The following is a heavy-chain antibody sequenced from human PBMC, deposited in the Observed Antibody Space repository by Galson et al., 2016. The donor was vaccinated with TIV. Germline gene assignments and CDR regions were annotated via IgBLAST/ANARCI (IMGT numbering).Heavy chain of an antibody. D-gene: IGHD1-20*01. Sequence: SETLSLTCTVSGGSISSSSYYWGWIRQPPGKGLEWIGNLFYSGGTNSNPSLKSRVTISVDTSKNQFSLRLSSVTAADTAVYYCARVSITGTSPPRGYFDYWGQGSLVTVSS. J-gene: IGHJ4*02. CDR1: GGSISSSSYY. CDR2: LFYSGGT. CDR3: ARVSITGTSPPRGYFDY. V-gene: IGHV4-39*07.